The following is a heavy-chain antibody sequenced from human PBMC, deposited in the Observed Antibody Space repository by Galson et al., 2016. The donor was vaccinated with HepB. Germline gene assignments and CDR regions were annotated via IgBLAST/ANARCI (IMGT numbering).Heavy chain of an antibody. Sequence: QSGAEVKKPGESLKISCKGSGYGFTNYWIGWVRQMPGKGLEWMGIIYPGDSDTSYSPSFEGQVIISADKSISTAYLQWSSLKASDTAIYFCTNALGYCSGGNCYDTFDLWGQGTMVTVSS. CDR2: IYPGDSDT. CDR1: GYGFTNYW. V-gene: IGHV5-51*03. J-gene: IGHJ3*01. CDR3: TNALGYCSGGNCYDTFDL. D-gene: IGHD2-15*01.